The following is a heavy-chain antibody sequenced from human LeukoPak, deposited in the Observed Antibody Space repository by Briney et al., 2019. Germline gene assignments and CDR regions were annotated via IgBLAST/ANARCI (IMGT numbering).Heavy chain of an antibody. D-gene: IGHD3-10*01. V-gene: IGHV3-23*01. CDR2: ISGSGDNT. CDR3: AKDGSSSGSYSFDY. CDR1: GFTFSSYA. Sequence: PGGSLRLSCAASGFTFSSYAMNWVRQAPGKGLEWISSISGSGDNTYYADSVKGRFTISRDNSKNTLYLQMNSLRAEDTAVYYCAKDGSSSGSYSFDYWGQGTLVTVSS. J-gene: IGHJ4*02.